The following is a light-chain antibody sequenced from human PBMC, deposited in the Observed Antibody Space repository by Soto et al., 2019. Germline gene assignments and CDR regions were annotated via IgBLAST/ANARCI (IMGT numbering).Light chain of an antibody. CDR1: QSVSSH. CDR2: GAS. V-gene: IGKV3-15*01. CDR3: QQDHNIYQRIT. J-gene: IGKJ5*01. Sequence: EIVMQQSPATLSVSPGERATLSCRASQSVSSHLAWYPQKPGQAPRLLIYGASTRATGIPARFSGCESGTEFTLTNNSMQWEDFRENYYQQDHNIYQRITFGQGTRLEIK.